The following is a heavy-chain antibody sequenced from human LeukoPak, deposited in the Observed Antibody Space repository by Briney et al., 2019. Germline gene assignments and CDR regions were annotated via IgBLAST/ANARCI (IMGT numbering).Heavy chain of an antibody. CDR2: ISSSSSTI. V-gene: IGHV3-48*01. CDR1: GFAFSSYS. D-gene: IGHD3-10*01. Sequence: GGSLRLSCAASGFAFSSYSMNWVRQAPGKGLEWVSYISSSSSTIYYADSVKGRFTISRDNAKNSLCLQMNSLRAEDTAVYYCARELLLWFGESLKTNWFDPWGQGTLVTVSS. J-gene: IGHJ5*02. CDR3: ARELLLWFGESLKTNWFDP.